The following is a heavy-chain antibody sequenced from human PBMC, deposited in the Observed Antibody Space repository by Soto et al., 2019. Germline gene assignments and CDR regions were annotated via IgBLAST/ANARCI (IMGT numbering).Heavy chain of an antibody. D-gene: IGHD3-10*01. CDR1: GDTFSFYS. V-gene: IGHV1-69*02. CDR3: ASSYGSGYRAFDY. CDR2: INPILSMS. Sequence: QVQLVQSGAEERKPGSSVKVSCKASGDTFSFYSINWVRQAPGLGLEWMGRINPILSMSNYAQRFQGRVTMTADKSTSTDYMELSGLRSEDTAIYYCASSYGSGYRAFDYWGQGALVTVSS. J-gene: IGHJ4*02.